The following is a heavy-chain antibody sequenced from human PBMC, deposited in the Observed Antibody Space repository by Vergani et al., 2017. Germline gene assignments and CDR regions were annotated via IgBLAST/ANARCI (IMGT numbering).Heavy chain of an antibody. D-gene: IGHD1-1*01. J-gene: IGHJ2*01. V-gene: IGHV4-31*03. CDR3: ARSGNWNSYWYFDL. Sequence: QVQLQESGPGLVKPSQTLSLTCTFSVGSISSGGYYWSWIRQHPGKGLEWIGYIYYSGSTYYNPSLKSRVTISVDTSKNQFSLKLSSVTAADTAVYYCARSGNWNSYWYFDLWGRGTLVTVSS. CDR1: VGSISSGGYY. CDR2: IYYSGST.